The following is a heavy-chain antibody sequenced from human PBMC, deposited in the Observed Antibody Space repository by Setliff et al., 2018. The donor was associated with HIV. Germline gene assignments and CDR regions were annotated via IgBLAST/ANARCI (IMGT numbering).Heavy chain of an antibody. CDR2: IYTSGRGSD. J-gene: IGHJ3*01. Sequence: SETLSLTCTVSGASITRGTHYCNWIRQPAGKGLQWIGRIYTSGRGSDTYNPSLKSRATISVDTSKNQFSLKLNSVTAADTAVYYCARDQGYSTSFAFDVWG. CDR1: GASITRGTHY. CDR3: ARDQGYSTSFAFDV. V-gene: IGHV4-61*02. D-gene: IGHD6-13*01.